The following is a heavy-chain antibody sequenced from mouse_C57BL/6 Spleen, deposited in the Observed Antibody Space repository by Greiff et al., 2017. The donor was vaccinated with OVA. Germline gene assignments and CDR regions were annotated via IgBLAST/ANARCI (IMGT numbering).Heavy chain of an antibody. V-gene: IGHV14-4*01. Sequence: EVKVVESGAELVRPGASVKLSCTASGFNIKDDYMHWVKQRPEQGLEWIGWIDPENGDTEYASKFQGKATITADTSSNTAYLQLSSLTSEDTAVYYCTRRDLYAMDYWGQGTSVTVSS. D-gene: IGHD3-3*01. CDR2: IDPENGDT. CDR1: GFNIKDDY. CDR3: TRRDLYAMDY. J-gene: IGHJ4*01.